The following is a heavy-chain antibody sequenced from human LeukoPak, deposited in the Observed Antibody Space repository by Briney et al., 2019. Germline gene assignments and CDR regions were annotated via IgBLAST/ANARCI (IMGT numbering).Heavy chain of an antibody. CDR3: AKDLESRFGEVTPTDY. CDR2: ISFGGSTK. D-gene: IGHD3-3*01. V-gene: IGHV3-30*18. Sequence: GGSLRLSCVASGSPFSSYGFHWVRQAPGKGLEWVAFISFGGSTKDYADSVKGRFTISTDNPKHTLNLQMHSLRREDTAVYYCAKDLESRFGEVTPTDYWGPGTLVTVSS. J-gene: IGHJ4*02. CDR1: GSPFSSYG.